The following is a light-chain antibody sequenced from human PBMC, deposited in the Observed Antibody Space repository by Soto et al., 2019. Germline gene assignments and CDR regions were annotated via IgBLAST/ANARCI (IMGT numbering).Light chain of an antibody. CDR2: EVN. V-gene: IGLV2-14*01. CDR3: SSYTSSSTVV. CDR1: SNDVGGYNY. J-gene: IGLJ3*02. Sequence: QSALTQPPSASGSPGQSVTISCTGSSNDVGGYNYVSWYQQHPGKAPKLMIYEVNNRPSGVSNRFSGSKSGNTASLTISGLQAEDEADYYCSSYTSSSTVVFGGGTQLTVL.